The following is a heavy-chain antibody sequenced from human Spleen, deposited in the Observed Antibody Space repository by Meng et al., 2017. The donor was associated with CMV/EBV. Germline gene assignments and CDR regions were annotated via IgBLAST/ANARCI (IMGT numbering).Heavy chain of an antibody. CDR3: ARDYRLFSDFGEAFDI. CDR1: GDSVSSNSAA. Sequence: LRLSCAISGDSVSSNSAAWNWIRQSPSRGLEWLGRTYCRSKWYNDYAVSVKSRITINPDTSKNQFSLQLNSVTAADTAVYYCARDYRLFSDFGEAFDIWGQGTRVTVSS. CDR2: TYCRSKWYN. V-gene: IGHV6-1*01. J-gene: IGHJ3*02. D-gene: IGHD3-3*01.